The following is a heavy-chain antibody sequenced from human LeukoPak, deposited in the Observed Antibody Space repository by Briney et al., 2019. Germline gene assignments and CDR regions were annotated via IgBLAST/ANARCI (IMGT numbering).Heavy chain of an antibody. J-gene: IGHJ3*02. CDR1: GGSISSYY. D-gene: IGHD4-17*01. CDR3: ARVPYGDYEDALDI. Sequence: SETLSLTCTVSGGSISSYYWSWIRQPPGKGLEWIGYIYYSGSTNYNPSLKSRVTISVDTSKNQFSLKLSSVTAADTAVYYCARVPYGDYEDALDIWGQGTMVTVSS. CDR2: IYYSGST. V-gene: IGHV4-59*01.